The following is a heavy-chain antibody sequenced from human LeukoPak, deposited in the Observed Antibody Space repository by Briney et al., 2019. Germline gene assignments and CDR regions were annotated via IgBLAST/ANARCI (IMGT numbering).Heavy chain of an antibody. CDR3: ARHWDMYSSSWYDNWFDP. J-gene: IGHJ5*02. V-gene: IGHV4-59*08. D-gene: IGHD6-13*01. CDR1: GGSISSYY. CDR2: IYYSGST. Sequence: PSETLSLTCTVSGGSISSYYWSWIRQPPGKGLEWIGYIYYSGSTNYNPSLKSRVTISVDTSKNQFSLKLSSVTAADTAVYYCARHWDMYSSSWYDNWFDPWGQGTLVTVSS.